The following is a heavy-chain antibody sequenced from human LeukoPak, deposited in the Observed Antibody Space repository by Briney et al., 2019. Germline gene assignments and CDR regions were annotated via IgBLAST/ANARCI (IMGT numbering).Heavy chain of an antibody. D-gene: IGHD6-19*01. J-gene: IGHJ1*01. CDR2: ISAYNGNT. CDR1: GYTLTSYG. Sequence: ASVKVSCKASGYTLTSYGISWVRQAPGQGLEWMGWISAYNGNTNYAQKLQGRVTMTTDTSTSTAYMELRSLRSDDTAVYYCARGSGSGWYSGEYFQHWGQGTLVTVSS. CDR3: ARGSGSGWYSGEYFQH. V-gene: IGHV1-18*01.